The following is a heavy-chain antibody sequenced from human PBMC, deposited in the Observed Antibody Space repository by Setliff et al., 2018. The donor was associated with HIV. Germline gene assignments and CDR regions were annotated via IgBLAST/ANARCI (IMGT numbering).Heavy chain of an antibody. J-gene: IGHJ1*01. CDR2: IKSKTDGGTT. Sequence: GGSLRLSCAASGFTFSNAWMNWVRQAPGKGLEWVGRIKSKTDGGTTDYAAPVKGRFTISRDDSKNTLYLQMNSLKTEDTAVYYCTTDWIYDSSGSLRALAEYFQHWGQGTLVTVSS. V-gene: IGHV3-15*07. CDR3: TTDWIYDSSGSLRALAEYFQH. D-gene: IGHD3-22*01. CDR1: GFTFSNAW.